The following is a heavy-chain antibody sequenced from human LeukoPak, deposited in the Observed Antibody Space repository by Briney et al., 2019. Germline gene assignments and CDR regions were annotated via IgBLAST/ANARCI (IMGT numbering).Heavy chain of an antibody. J-gene: IGHJ6*03. CDR3: ARGGGGYLDMVRGVIEDYYMDV. V-gene: IGHV1-69*13. D-gene: IGHD3-10*01. CDR2: IIPIFGTA. CDR1: GGTFSSYA. Sequence: SVKVSCKASGGTFSSYAISWVRQAPGQGLEWMGGIIPIFGTANYAQKFQGRVTITADESTSTAYMELSSLRSEDTAVYYCARGGGGYLDMVRGVIEDYYMDVWGKGTTVTISS.